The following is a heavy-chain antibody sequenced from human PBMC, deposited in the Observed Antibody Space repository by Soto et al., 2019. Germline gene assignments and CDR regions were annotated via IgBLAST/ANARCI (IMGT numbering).Heavy chain of an antibody. CDR1: GFSLSTSGVG. Sequence: QITLKESGPPLVKPTQTLTLTCTFSGFSLSTSGVGVGWIRQPPGKALEWLALIYWDEDKRYSPSLKSRLTITKDTSKNQVVLTMTNMDPVDTATYYCAYRRRGSYFDYWGQGTLVTVSS. J-gene: IGHJ4*02. CDR2: IYWDEDK. V-gene: IGHV2-5*02. CDR3: AYRRRGSYFDY. D-gene: IGHD3-16*01.